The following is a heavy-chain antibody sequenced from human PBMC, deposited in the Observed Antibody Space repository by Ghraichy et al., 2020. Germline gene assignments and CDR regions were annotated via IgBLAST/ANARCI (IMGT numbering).Heavy chain of an antibody. CDR2: TYHDGTS. J-gene: IGHJ4*02. CDR3: ARGAHDYAVDF. D-gene: IGHD4-17*01. CDR1: GDVIGAGGYS. V-gene: IGHV4-30-2*06. Sequence: SQTLSLTCAVSGDVIGAGGYSWSWIRQSPGKGLEWVGYTYHDGTSRLNPSLKNRVTILVDKSKNQFSLNLTSLTAADTAVYYCARGAHDYAVDFWGQGAPVTVTS.